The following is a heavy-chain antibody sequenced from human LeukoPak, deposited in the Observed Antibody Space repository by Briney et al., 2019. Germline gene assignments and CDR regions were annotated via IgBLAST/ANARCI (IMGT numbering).Heavy chain of an antibody. V-gene: IGHV4-34*01. CDR3: ARITTFSGAFDI. CDR2: INHSGST. J-gene: IGHJ3*02. Sequence: SETLSLTCAVYGGSFSGYYWSWIRQPPGKGLEWIGEINHSGSTNYIPSLKSRVTISVDTSKNQFSLKLSSVTAADTAVYYCARITTFSGAFDIWGQGTMVTVSS. D-gene: IGHD3-10*01. CDR1: GGSFSGYY.